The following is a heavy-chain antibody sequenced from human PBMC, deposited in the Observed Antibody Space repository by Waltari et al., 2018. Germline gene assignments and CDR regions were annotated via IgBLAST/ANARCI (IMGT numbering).Heavy chain of an antibody. J-gene: IGHJ4*02. V-gene: IGHV3-33*01. D-gene: IGHD1-26*01. CDR3: ARWKVGATPGFDY. CDR1: GFTFSSYG. CDR2: IWYDGSNK. Sequence: QVQLVESGGGVVQPGRSLRLSCAASGFTFSSYGMHWVRQAPGKGLEWVAVIWYDGSNKYYADSVKGRFTISRDNSKNTLYLQMNSLRAEDTAVYYCARWKVGATPGFDYWGQGTLVTVSS.